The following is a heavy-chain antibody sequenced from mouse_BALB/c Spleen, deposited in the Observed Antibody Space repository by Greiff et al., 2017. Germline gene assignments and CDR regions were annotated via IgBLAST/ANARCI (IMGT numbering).Heavy chain of an antibody. V-gene: IGHV3-8*02. CDR1: GDSITSGY. D-gene: IGHD2-1*01. Sequence: DVKLVESAPSLVKPSQTLSLTCSVTGDSITSGYWNWIRKFPGNKLEYMGYISYSGSTYYNPSLKSRISITRDTSKNQYYLQLNSVTTEDTATYYCARRAFGNYVLGYWGQGTTLTVSS. CDR3: ARRAFGNYVLGY. CDR2: ISYSGST. J-gene: IGHJ2*01.